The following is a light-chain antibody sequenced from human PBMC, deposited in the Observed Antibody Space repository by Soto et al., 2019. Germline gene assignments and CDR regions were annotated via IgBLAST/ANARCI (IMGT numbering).Light chain of an antibody. V-gene: IGKV3-20*01. CDR1: QRVSSSY. CDR3: EHYGRLLWT. CDR2: GVF. Sequence: EIVLTKSPGTLSLSPGERATLSCRASQRVSSSYLAWYQQKPGQAPRLLVNGVFSRATGIPDRFSGSGSGKDFTLTISRMQPAEFAGYDFEHYGRLLWTFRQGTKVEGK. J-gene: IGKJ1*01.